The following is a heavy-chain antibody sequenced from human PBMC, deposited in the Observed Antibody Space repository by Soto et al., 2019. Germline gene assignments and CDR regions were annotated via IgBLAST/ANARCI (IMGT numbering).Heavy chain of an antibody. V-gene: IGHV1-69*13. J-gene: IGHJ3*02. CDR3: ARNSDYPLGLYAFDI. D-gene: IGHD4-17*01. CDR1: GGTFSSYA. Sequence: SVKVSCKASGGTFSSYAISWVRQAPGQGLEWMGGIIPIFGTANYAQKFQGRVTITADESTSTAYMELSSLRSEDTAVYYCARNSDYPLGLYAFDIWGQGTMVTVSS. CDR2: IIPIFGTA.